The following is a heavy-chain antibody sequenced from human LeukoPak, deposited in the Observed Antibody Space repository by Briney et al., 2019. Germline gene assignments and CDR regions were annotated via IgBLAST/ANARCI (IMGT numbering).Heavy chain of an antibody. CDR3: ASFPYYYDSSGYYY. Sequence: SETLSLTCTVSGGSISSYYWSWIRQPAGKGLECIGRISPSGSTDYNPSLKSRVTISVGTSKNQFSLKLSSVTAAATAVYYCASFPYYYDSSGYYYWGQGTLVTVSS. V-gene: IGHV4-4*07. J-gene: IGHJ4*02. D-gene: IGHD3-22*01. CDR2: ISPSGST. CDR1: GGSISSYY.